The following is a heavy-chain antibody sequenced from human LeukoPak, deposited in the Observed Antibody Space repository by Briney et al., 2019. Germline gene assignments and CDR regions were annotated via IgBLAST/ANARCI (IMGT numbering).Heavy chain of an antibody. D-gene: IGHD3-16*02. J-gene: IGHJ4*02. V-gene: IGHV3-21*01. CDR2: ISSSSSYI. CDR1: GFTFSSYS. CDR3: ARDQGDYVWGSYPADY. Sequence: GGSLRLSCAASGFTFSSYSMNWVRQAPGKGLEWVSSISSSSSYIYYADSMKGRFTIYRDNAKNSLYLQMNSLRAEDTAVYYCARDQGDYVWGSYPADYWGQGTLVTVSS.